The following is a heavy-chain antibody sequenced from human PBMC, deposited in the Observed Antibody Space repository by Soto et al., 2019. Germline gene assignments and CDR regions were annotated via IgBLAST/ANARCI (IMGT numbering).Heavy chain of an antibody. J-gene: IGHJ3*02. Sequence: PSETLSLTCTVSGGSISSYYWSWIRQPPGKGLEWIGYIYYSGSTNYNPSLKRRVTISVDTSKNQFSLKLSSVTAADTAVYYCARVSGSIVVPNAFDIWGQGTMVTVSS. V-gene: IGHV4-59*01. CDR2: IYYSGST. CDR3: ARVSGSIVVPNAFDI. D-gene: IGHD3-22*01. CDR1: GGSISSYY.